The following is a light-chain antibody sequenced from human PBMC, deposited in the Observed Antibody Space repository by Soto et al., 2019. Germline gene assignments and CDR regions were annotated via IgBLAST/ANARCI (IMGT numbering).Light chain of an antibody. CDR1: NSDVGGYNY. J-gene: IGLJ2*01. CDR3: SSYTSSSTVV. V-gene: IGLV2-14*01. CDR2: EVS. Sequence: QSALTQPRSVSGSPGQSVTISCTGTNSDVGGYNYVSWYQQYPGKAPKLMIYEVSNRPSGVSNRFSGSKSGNTASLTISGLQAEDEADYYCSSYTSSSTVVFGGGTKVTVL.